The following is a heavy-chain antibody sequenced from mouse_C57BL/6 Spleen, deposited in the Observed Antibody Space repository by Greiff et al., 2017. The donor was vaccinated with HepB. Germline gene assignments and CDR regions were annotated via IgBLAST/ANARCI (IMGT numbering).Heavy chain of an antibody. J-gene: IGHJ4*01. D-gene: IGHD2-5*01. Sequence: VQRVESGAELVRPGASVTLSCKASGYTFTDYEMHWVKQTPVHGLEWIGAIDPETGGTAYNQKFKGKAILTADKSSSTAYMELRSLTSEDSAVYYCTRGKDYSNYVYWGQGTSVTVSS. CDR2: IDPETGGT. CDR3: TRGKDYSNYVY. V-gene: IGHV1-15*01. CDR1: GYTFTDYE.